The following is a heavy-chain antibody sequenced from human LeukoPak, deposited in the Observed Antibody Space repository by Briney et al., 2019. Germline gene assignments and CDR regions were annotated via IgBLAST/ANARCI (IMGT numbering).Heavy chain of an antibody. CDR2: IKTKTDGGTT. D-gene: IGHD2-2*01. V-gene: IGHV3-15*01. Sequence: GGSLRLSCAASGFTFSDAWMTWVRQAPGMGLEWVGRIKTKTDGGTTDYAALVKGRFTISRDDSKNTLYLQINSLKTEDTAVYFCTADMPHSFRASAYWGQGTLATLSS. J-gene: IGHJ4*02. CDR1: GFTFSDAW. CDR3: TADMPHSFRASAY.